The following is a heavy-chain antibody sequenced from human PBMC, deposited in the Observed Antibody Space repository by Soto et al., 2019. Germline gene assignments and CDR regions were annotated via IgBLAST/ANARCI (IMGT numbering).Heavy chain of an antibody. CDR2: IYPGDSDT. Sequence: ASVKVSCKASGYTFTSYAMHWVRQMPGKGLEWMGIIYPGDSDTRYSPSFQGQVTISADKSISTAYLQWSSLKASDTAMYYCARPTLTAGGMDVWGQGTTVTVSS. D-gene: IGHD2-21*02. CDR3: ARPTLTAGGMDV. J-gene: IGHJ6*02. V-gene: IGHV5-51*01. CDR1: GYTFTSYA.